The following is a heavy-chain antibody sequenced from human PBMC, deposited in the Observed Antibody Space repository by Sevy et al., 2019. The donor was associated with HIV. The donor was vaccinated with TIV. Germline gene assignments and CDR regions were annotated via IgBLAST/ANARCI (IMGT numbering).Heavy chain of an antibody. D-gene: IGHD5-12*01. V-gene: IGHV3-48*01. Sequence: GGSLRLSCAASGFSFSIYSMNWVRQAPGRGLEWVSYMSNTGSTIHYADSVKGRFTISSVNAKNSLYLQMNSLRAEDTAGYYCASQRGGYERLYYFDYWGQGTLVTVSS. J-gene: IGHJ4*02. CDR2: MSNTGSTI. CDR3: ASQRGGYERLYYFDY. CDR1: GFSFSIYS.